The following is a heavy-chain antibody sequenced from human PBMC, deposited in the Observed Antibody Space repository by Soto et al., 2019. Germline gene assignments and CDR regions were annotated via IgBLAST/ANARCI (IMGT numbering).Heavy chain of an antibody. CDR3: ARDLNNGFRELSTYLYY. J-gene: IGHJ4*02. CDR2: INPSGGST. CDR1: GYTFTSYY. D-gene: IGHD3-10*01. V-gene: IGHV1-46*03. Sequence: ASVKVSFKASGYTFTSYYMHWVRQAPGQGLEWMGIINPSGGSTSYAQKFQGRVTMTRDTSTSTVYMELSSLRSEDTAVYYCARDLNNGFRELSTYLYYWGQGTLVTVSS.